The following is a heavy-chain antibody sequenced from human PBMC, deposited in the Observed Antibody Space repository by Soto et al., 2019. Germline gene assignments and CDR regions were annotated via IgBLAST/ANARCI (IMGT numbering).Heavy chain of an antibody. CDR1: GFIFSGYA. CDR3: AKETNAYESNC. D-gene: IGHD5-12*01. Sequence: QVQLVESGGGVVQPGGSLRLSCAASGFIFSGYAMHWVRQAPGKGLEWVAVISYDGNTQYYADSVKGRFTVSRDNSNNTLYVEMNNLRDEDTAMYYCAKETNAYESNCWGQGTLVTVSP. CDR2: ISYDGNTQ. J-gene: IGHJ4*02. V-gene: IGHV3-30-3*01.